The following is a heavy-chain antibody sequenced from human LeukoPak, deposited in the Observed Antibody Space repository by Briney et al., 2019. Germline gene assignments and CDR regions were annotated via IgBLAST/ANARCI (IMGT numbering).Heavy chain of an antibody. Sequence: SVKVSCKTSGGTFSRSAIIWVRQAPGQGLEWMGGIVPMFGTTNYTQKFQGRVTITADVSTSTAYMELSSLTSEDTGVYYCARTAINNGDYWGQGTLVTVSS. V-gene: IGHV1-69*13. CDR2: IVPMFGTT. CDR3: ARTAINNGDY. D-gene: IGHD1-14*01. J-gene: IGHJ4*02. CDR1: GGTFSRSA.